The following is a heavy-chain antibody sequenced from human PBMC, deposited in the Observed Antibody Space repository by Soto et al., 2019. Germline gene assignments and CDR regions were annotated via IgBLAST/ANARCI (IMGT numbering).Heavy chain of an antibody. J-gene: IGHJ4*02. CDR2: ISYDGSQK. CDR3: AKGARVVHWLGLDS. V-gene: IGHV3-30*18. Sequence: QVQLVESGGGVVQPGRSLKLSCAASGLIFSNFAMHWVRQAPGKGLEWVAAISYDGSQKDYEDSVKGRFTVSRDNSKNTVFLQMSSLRVEDTAVYFCAKGARVVHWLGLDSWGQGTLVSVSS. D-gene: IGHD6-19*01. CDR1: GLIFSNFA.